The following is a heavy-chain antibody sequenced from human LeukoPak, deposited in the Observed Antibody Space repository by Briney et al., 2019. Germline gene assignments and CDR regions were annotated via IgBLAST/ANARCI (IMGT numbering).Heavy chain of an antibody. J-gene: IGHJ4*02. D-gene: IGHD6-13*01. CDR1: GFFFSDYT. V-gene: IGHV3-48*01. Sequence: GGSLRLSCAASGFFFSDYTMDWIRQAPGRGLEWVSSISSSSTLIYYADSVKGRFTISRDNAKNSLYLQMNSLRAEDTAVYYCARVTYSVSPPPFDSWGQGTLVTVSS. CDR3: ARVTYSVSPPPFDS. CDR2: ISSSSTLI.